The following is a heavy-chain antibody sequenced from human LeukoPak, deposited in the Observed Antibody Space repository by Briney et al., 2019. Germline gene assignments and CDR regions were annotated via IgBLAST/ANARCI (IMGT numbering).Heavy chain of an antibody. CDR2: IYYSGST. D-gene: IGHD3-16*01. J-gene: IGHJ4*02. CDR3: ARKGVSDLYYFDS. CDR1: GGSISSSSYY. V-gene: IGHV4-39*01. Sequence: KPSETLSLTCSVSGGSISSSSYYWGWIRQPPGKGLEWIGSIYYSGSTYYNPSLKSRVTISVDTSKNQFSLKVSSVTAADTAVYYCARKGVSDLYYFDSWGQGTLVTVSS.